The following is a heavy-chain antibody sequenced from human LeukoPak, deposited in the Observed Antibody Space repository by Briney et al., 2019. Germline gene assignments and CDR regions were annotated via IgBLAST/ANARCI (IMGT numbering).Heavy chain of an antibody. Sequence: GGPLRLSCAASGFTFSSYAMSWVRQAPGKGLEWVSAISGSGGSTYYADSVKGRFTISRDNSKNTLYLQMNSLRAEDTAVYYCAKEGRGDWNYRNDYFYYWGQGTLVPSSS. CDR3: AKEGRGDWNYRNDYFYY. D-gene: IGHD1-7*01. CDR2: ISGSGGST. V-gene: IGHV3-23*01. J-gene: IGHJ4*02. CDR1: GFTFSSYA.